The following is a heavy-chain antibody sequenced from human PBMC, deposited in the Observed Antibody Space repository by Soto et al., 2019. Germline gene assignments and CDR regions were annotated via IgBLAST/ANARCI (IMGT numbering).Heavy chain of an antibody. D-gene: IGHD5-18*01. CDR3: ASGIQLWLRRINNGYSG. J-gene: IGHJ4*02. CDR1: GGTFSTYA. CDR2: IIPMFGTA. V-gene: IGHV1-69*12. Sequence: QVQLVQSGAEVKKPESSVKVSCKAPGGTFSTYAISWVRQAPGQGLEWMGGIIPMFGTANYAQRFQDRVTITAEESRNTVYKELSSLRSEDTAVYFCASGIQLWLRRINNGYSGWGQGTLVTVSS.